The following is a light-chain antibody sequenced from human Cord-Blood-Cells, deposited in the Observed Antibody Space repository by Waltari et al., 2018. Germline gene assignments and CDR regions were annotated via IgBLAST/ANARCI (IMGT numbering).Light chain of an antibody. CDR3: SSYTSSSTLYV. CDR2: EVS. CDR1: SRDVGGYNY. V-gene: IGLV2-14*01. J-gene: IGLJ1*01. Sequence: QSALTQPASVSGSPGQSITISCTGTSRDVGGYNYVSWYQQHPGKAPKRMVYEVSNRLSGVSKRFSGSKYGNTAYLTISGLQAEDEADYYCSSYTSSSTLYVFGTGTKVTVL.